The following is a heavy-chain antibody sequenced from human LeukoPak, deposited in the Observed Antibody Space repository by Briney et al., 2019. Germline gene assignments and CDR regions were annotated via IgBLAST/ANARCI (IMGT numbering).Heavy chain of an antibody. V-gene: IGHV3-21*01. CDR2: ISSSSSYI. Sequence: GGSLRLSCAASGFTFSSYSMNWVRQAPGKGLEWVSSISSSSSYIYYADSVKGRFTISRDNAKNSLYLQMNTLRAEDTAVYYCARDLGSGWSGSFDYWGQGTLVTVSS. J-gene: IGHJ4*02. D-gene: IGHD6-19*01. CDR1: GFTFSSYS. CDR3: ARDLGSGWSGSFDY.